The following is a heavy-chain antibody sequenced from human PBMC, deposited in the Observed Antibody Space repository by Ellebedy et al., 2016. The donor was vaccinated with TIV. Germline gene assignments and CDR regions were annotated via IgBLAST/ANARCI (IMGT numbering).Heavy chain of an antibody. CDR3: ARSHYDFLTGPCGFDF. CDR1: GGSINSGNW. J-gene: IGHJ4*02. D-gene: IGHD3-9*01. V-gene: IGHV4-4*02. CDR2: IYQSGST. Sequence: MPSETLSLTCAVSGGSINSGNWWSWVRQPPGKGLEWIGEIYQSGSTNYNPSLKSRVTISLDKSKNQFSLKLRSVTAADTAVYFCARSHYDFLTGPCGFDFWGQGTLVTVSS.